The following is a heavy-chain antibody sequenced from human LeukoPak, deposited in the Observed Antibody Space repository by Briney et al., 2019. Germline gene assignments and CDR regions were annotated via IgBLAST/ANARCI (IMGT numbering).Heavy chain of an antibody. CDR1: GGSFTEFY. Sequence: SETLSLTCAVSGGSFTEFYWTWIRQPPGKGLEWIGYIYYSGSTNYNPSLKSRVTILVDSSKNQFSLKLSSVTAADTAVYYCARCDSSGYLNYYFDYWGQGTLVTVSS. CDR3: ARCDSSGYLNYYFDY. V-gene: IGHV4-59*08. J-gene: IGHJ4*02. D-gene: IGHD3-22*01. CDR2: IYYSGST.